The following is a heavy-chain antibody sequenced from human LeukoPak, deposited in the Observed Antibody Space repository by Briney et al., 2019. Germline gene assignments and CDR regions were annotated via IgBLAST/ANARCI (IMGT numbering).Heavy chain of an antibody. CDR2: INPSGGST. V-gene: IGHV1-46*01. Sequence: ASVKVSCTASGYTFTSYYMHWVRQAPGQGLEWMGIINPSGGSTSYAQKFQGRVTMTRDTSTSTVYMELSSLRSEDTAVYYCASPRPAEGLGLHYWGQGTLVTVSS. CDR1: GYTFTSYY. CDR3: ASPRPAEGLGLHY. J-gene: IGHJ4*02. D-gene: IGHD2-2*01.